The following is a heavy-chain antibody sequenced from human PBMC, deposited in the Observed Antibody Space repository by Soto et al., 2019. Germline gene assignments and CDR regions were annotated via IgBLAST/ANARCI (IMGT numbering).Heavy chain of an antibody. Sequence: SETLSLTCAVYGGSFSGYYWSWIRQPPGKGLEWIGEINHSGSTNYNPSLKSRVTISVDTSKNQFSLKLSSVTAADTAVYYCARVHQPSSSGRGFGYWGQGTLVTVSS. D-gene: IGHD6-19*01. CDR2: INHSGST. CDR1: GGSFSGYY. CDR3: ARVHQPSSSGRGFGY. J-gene: IGHJ4*02. V-gene: IGHV4-34*01.